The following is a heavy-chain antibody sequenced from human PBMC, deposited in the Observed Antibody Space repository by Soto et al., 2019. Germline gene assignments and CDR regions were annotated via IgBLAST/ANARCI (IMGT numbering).Heavy chain of an antibody. CDR2: ISSSSSYI. CDR1: GFTFSSYS. J-gene: IGHJ4*02. V-gene: IGHV3-21*01. Sequence: PGGSLRLSFAASGFTFSSYSMNWVRQAPGKGLEWVSSISSSSSYIYYADSVKGRFTISRDNAKNSLYLQMNSLRAEDTAVYYCARVGGGSCYSWSCGSTKERGLDYWGQGTLVTVSS. D-gene: IGHD2-15*01. CDR3: ARVGGGSCYSWSCGSTKERGLDY.